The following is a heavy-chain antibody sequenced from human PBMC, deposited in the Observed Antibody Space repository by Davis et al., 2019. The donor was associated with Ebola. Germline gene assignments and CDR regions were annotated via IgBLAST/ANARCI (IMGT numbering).Heavy chain of an antibody. CDR3: ANLGAGSHDTDFDY. D-gene: IGHD3-10*01. J-gene: IGHJ4*02. Sequence: GESLKISCAASGFSVSDYYMTWLRQVPGKGLEWVSSISVSGGTFYADSVKGRFTISRDNSKSMLYLQMNSLTMEDTAVYFCANLGAGSHDTDFDYWGAGTLVTVSS. CDR2: ISVSGGT. CDR1: GFSVSDYY. V-gene: IGHV3-66*02.